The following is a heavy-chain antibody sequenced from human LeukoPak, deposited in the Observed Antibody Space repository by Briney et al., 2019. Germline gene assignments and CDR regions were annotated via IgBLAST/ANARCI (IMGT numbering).Heavy chain of an antibody. CDR2: ISSSSSYI. CDR1: GFTFSSYS. D-gene: IGHD6-19*01. Sequence: GGSLRLSCAASGFTFSSYSMNWVRQAPGKGLEWVSSISSSSSYIYYADSVKGRFTISRDNAKNSLYLQMNSLRAEDTAVYYCARDCGEWLPTPGGGMDVWGQGTTVTVSS. V-gene: IGHV3-21*01. J-gene: IGHJ6*02. CDR3: ARDCGEWLPTPGGGMDV.